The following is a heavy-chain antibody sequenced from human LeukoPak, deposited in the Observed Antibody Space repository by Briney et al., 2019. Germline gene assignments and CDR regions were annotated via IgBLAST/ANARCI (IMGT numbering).Heavy chain of an antibody. CDR3: ARETAMALSYYFDY. V-gene: IGHV3-7*01. CDR1: GFTFRNYW. Sequence: GGSLRLSCAASGFTFRNYWMSWVRQAPGKGLEWVANIKQDGSEKYYVDSVKGRFAISRDTAKNSLFLQMNSLRDEDTALYFCARETAMALSYYFDYWGQGTLVTVSS. D-gene: IGHD5-18*01. CDR2: IKQDGSEK. J-gene: IGHJ4*02.